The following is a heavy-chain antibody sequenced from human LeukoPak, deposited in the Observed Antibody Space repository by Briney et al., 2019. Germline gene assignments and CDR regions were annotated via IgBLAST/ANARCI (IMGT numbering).Heavy chain of an antibody. D-gene: IGHD4-23*01. Sequence: PGGSLRLSCAASGFTFSSYRMNWVRQAPGKGLGWVSSISSSSNYIYYADSVKGRFTISRDNAKNSLYLQMNSLRAEDTAVYYCARGDYGGLDYWGQGTLVTVSS. CDR2: ISSSSNYI. CDR1: GFTFSSYR. J-gene: IGHJ4*02. V-gene: IGHV3-21*01. CDR3: ARGDYGGLDY.